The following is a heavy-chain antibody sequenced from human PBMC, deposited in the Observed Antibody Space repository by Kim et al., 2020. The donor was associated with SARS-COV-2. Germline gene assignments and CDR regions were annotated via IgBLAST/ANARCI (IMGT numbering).Heavy chain of an antibody. J-gene: IGHJ1*01. CDR2: SSSDGSSA. CDR1: GFSFSSNW. V-gene: IGHV3-74*01. Sequence: GGSLRLSCAASGFSFSSNWMHWVRQAPGKGLVWVSRSSSDGSSAIYADSVKGRFTSSRDNTKNTLYLQMDSLRAEDTAVYYCAGVVSGVPTWGQGTLVT. D-gene: IGHD2-15*01. CDR3: AGVVSGVPT.